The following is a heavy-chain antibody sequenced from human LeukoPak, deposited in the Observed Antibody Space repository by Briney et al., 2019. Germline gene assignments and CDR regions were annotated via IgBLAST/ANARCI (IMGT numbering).Heavy chain of an antibody. D-gene: IGHD5-18*01. J-gene: IGHJ4*02. CDR1: GYTFTSYG. V-gene: IGHV1-18*01. Sequence: ASVKVSCKASGYTFTSYGISWVRQAPGQGLEWMGLISAYNGNTNYAQKLRGRVTMTTDTSTSTAYMELRSLRSDDTAVYYCARNDQRGYLQGQIDYWGQGTLVTVSS. CDR3: ARNDQRGYLQGQIDY. CDR2: ISAYNGNT.